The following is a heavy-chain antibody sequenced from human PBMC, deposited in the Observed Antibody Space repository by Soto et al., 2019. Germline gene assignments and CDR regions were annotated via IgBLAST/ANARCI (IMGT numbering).Heavy chain of an antibody. V-gene: IGHV4-34*01. Sequence: PSETLSLTCAVYGGSFSGYYWSWIRQPPGKGLEWIGEINHSGSTNYNPSLKSRVTISVDTSKHQFSLKLSSVTAADTAVYYCARVGKYSYDSSGYYYVHYYYGMDVWGQGTTVTVSS. CDR1: GGSFSGYY. J-gene: IGHJ6*02. CDR3: ARVGKYSYDSSGYYYVHYYYGMDV. D-gene: IGHD3-22*01. CDR2: INHSGST.